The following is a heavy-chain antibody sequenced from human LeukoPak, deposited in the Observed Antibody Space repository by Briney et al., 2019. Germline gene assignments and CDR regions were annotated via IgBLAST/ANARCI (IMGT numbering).Heavy chain of an antibody. J-gene: IGHJ1*01. D-gene: IGHD5-24*01. CDR1: GFTFSNFA. CDR2: ISGSGGST. V-gene: IGHV3-23*01. CDR3: AKDHKDGYNYASEYFHH. Sequence: AGGSLRLSCAASGFTFSNFAMSWVRQAPGKGLEWVSTISGSGGSTYYADSVKGRLTISRDNSKNTLYLQMNSLRAEDTAVYFCAKDHKDGYNYASEYFHHWGQGTLVTVSS.